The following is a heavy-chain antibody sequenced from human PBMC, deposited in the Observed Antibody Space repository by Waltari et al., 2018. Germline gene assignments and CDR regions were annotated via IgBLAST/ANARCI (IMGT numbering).Heavy chain of an antibody. D-gene: IGHD2-21*02. CDR3: ARDSGGDYSPVDY. CDR2: HSSCAYHI. CDR1: GFTFSDYS. J-gene: IGHJ4*02. Sequence: EVQRVESGGGLVQPGGSLRLACVASGFTFSDYSMNWVRQAPGKGLEWVSFHSSCAYHINDSDSGKCRFHISRDNASNSLYLQINSLSAEDTVVYYWARDSGGDYSPVDYWGQGTLVTVSS. V-gene: IGHV3-48*04.